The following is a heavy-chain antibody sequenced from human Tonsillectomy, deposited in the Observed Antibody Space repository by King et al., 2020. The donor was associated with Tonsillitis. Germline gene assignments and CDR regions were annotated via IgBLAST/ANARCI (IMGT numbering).Heavy chain of an antibody. D-gene: IGHD4-23*01. Sequence: VQLVESGGGVVQPGRSLRLSCAGSGFTFSSYGMHWVRQAPGKGLEWVAVISYDGSNKYYADPVKGRFTISRDNSKNTLYLQMNSLRAEDTAVYYCAKEDNGGNFFDYWGQGPLVTVSS. CDR3: AKEDNGGNFFDY. CDR2: ISYDGSNK. V-gene: IGHV3-30*18. CDR1: GFTFSSYG. J-gene: IGHJ4*02.